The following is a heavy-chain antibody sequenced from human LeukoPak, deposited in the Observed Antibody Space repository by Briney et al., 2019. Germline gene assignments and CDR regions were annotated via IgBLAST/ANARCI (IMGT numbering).Heavy chain of an antibody. J-gene: IGHJ6*02. D-gene: IGHD5-18*01. CDR1: GFTFSGYA. Sequence: GGSLRLSCAASGFTFSGYAMTWVRQAPGKGLEWVSAISGRGGSTYYADSVKGRFTISRDNSKNTLYLQMNNLIAEDTAVYYCAKAPPDSYYYYYGMDVWGQGTTVTVSS. V-gene: IGHV3-23*01. CDR3: AKAPPDSYYYYYGMDV. CDR2: ISGRGGST.